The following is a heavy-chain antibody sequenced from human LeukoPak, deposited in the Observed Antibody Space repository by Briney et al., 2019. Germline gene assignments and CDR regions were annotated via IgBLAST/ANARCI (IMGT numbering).Heavy chain of an antibody. CDR2: ISSSGSTI. CDR3: ARVYSSGWSY. V-gene: IGHV3-48*03. D-gene: IGHD6-19*01. CDR1: GFIFSAYE. J-gene: IGHJ4*02. Sequence: GGPVRLSCAASGFIFSAYEMNWVRQAPGKGLEWVSYISSSGSTIYYADSVKGRFTISRDNAKKSLYLQMNSLRAEDTAVYYCARVYSSGWSYWGQGTMVTVSS.